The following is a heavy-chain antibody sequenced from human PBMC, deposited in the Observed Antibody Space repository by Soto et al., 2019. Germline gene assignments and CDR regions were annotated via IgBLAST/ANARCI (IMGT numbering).Heavy chain of an antibody. CDR3: AKLGYYYDSIGYYTPSS. V-gene: IGHV5-51*01. J-gene: IGHJ5*02. CDR1: GYFFSTYW. Sequence: EVQLVQSGAEVKKPGESLKISCKASGYFFSTYWIGWVRQTGKGLEWMGMIYPGDSETRYSPSFQGQVTISVDKSISTTYLQWSSLRASDTAMYYCAKLGYYYDSIGYYTPSSWGQGTLVTVSS. CDR2: IYPGDSET. D-gene: IGHD3-22*01.